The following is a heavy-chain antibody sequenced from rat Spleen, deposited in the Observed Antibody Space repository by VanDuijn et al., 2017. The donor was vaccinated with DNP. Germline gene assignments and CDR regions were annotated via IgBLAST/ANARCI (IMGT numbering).Heavy chain of an antibody. CDR3: VRRGLGPWGYFDD. J-gene: IGHJ2*01. V-gene: IGHV2-6*01. D-gene: IGHD4-4*01. Sequence: RQTPGKGLEWIAAMSSGGKTYYNSGLKSRLSISRDTSKSQVFLKMNSLQTEDTAMYFCVRRGLGPWGYFDDWGQGVMVTVSS. CDR2: MSSGGKT.